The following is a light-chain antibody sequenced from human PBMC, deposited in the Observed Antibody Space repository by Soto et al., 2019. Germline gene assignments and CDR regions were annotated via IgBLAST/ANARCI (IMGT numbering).Light chain of an antibody. Sequence: QSALTQPASVSGSPGQSITISCTGTSSDIGAYNFVSLYKQHPRKAPKLMLYGVNIRPSGVSNRFSGSKSGNTASLNISGLQAEDDADYYCTSWTTSTTMIFGGGTKVTVL. V-gene: IGLV2-14*03. CDR3: TSWTTSTTMI. CDR2: GVN. J-gene: IGLJ2*01. CDR1: SSDIGAYNF.